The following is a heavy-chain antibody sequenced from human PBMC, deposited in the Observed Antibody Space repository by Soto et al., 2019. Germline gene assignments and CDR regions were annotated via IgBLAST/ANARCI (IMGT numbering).Heavy chain of an antibody. Sequence: GGSLRLSCAASGFPFCSYAMNWIRQGPGKGLEWVSVISGSGGSTYYADSVKGRFTISRDNSKNTLYLQMNSLRAEDTAVYYCASRSSGWYFDYWGQGTLVTVS. CDR2: ISGSGGST. CDR3: ASRSSGWYFDY. J-gene: IGHJ4*02. V-gene: IGHV3-23*01. D-gene: IGHD6-19*01. CDR1: GFPFCSYA.